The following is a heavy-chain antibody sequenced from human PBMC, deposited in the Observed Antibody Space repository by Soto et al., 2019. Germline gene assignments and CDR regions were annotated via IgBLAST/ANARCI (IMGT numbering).Heavy chain of an antibody. CDR2: ISAHNGNT. CDR1: GYIFTSYG. CDR3: ARGRYGDY. J-gene: IGHJ4*02. V-gene: IGHV1-18*01. D-gene: IGHD4-17*01. Sequence: QAHLVQSGPEVKKPGASVKVSCKGSGYIFTSYGIAWVRQAPGQGLEWMGWISAHNGNTEYAQKLQGRVTVTRDTSTSTAYLELRSIRSDDTALYYCARGRYGDYWGQGALVTVSS.